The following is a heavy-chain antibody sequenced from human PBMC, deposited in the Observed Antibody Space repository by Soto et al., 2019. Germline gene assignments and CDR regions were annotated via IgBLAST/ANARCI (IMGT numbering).Heavy chain of an antibody. V-gene: IGHV1-69*13. CDR1: GGTFSSYA. CDR3: ASDLIITMVRGKPPDYYYYGMDV. CDR2: IIPIFGTA. Sequence: ASVKVSCKASGGTFSSYAISWVRQAPGQGLEWMGGIIPIFGTANYAQKFQGRVTITADESTSTAYMELSSLRSEDTAVYYCASDLIITMVRGKPPDYYYYGMDVWGQGTTVTVSS. D-gene: IGHD3-10*01. J-gene: IGHJ6*02.